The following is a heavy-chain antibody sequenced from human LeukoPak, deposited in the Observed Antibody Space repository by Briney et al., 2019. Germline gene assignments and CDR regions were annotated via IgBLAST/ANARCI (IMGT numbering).Heavy chain of an antibody. J-gene: IGHJ6*02. CDR3: ARYIHPQGLIGYAMDV. Sequence: SVKVSCKASGGPFNSFAINWLRKAPGRGLEWWGRIIVILGVTNYAQRFQGRVTITADKSTTTAYMELSSLTSEDTAVYYCARYIHPQGLIGYAMDVWGQGTTVIVSS. V-gene: IGHV1-69*04. CDR2: IIVILGVT. D-gene: IGHD2-15*01. CDR1: GGPFNSFA.